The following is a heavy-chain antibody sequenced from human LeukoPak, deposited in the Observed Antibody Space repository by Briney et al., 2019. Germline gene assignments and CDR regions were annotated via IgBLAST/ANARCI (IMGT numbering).Heavy chain of an antibody. CDR3: AIEGSLSH. J-gene: IGHJ1*01. CDR1: GYSFTSYY. D-gene: IGHD3-10*01. V-gene: IGHV1-2*02. Sequence: GESLKISCKDSGYSFTSYYMHWVRQAPGQGLEWMGWINPNSGGTNYAQKFQGRVTMTRDTSISTAYMELSRLRSDDTAVYYCAIEGSLSHWGQGTLVTVSS. CDR2: INPNSGGT.